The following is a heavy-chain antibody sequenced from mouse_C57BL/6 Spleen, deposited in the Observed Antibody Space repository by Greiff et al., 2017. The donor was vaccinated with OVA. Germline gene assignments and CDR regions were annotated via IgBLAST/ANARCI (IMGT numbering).Heavy chain of an antibody. J-gene: IGHJ4*01. CDR1: GYTFTSYW. CDR2: IDPSDSYT. Sequence: VQLQQPGAELVRPGTSVKLSCKASGYTFTSYWMHWVKQRPGQGLEWIGVIDPSDSYTNYNQKFKGKATLTVDTSSSAAYMQLSSLTSEDSAVYYCAREGKWGYYYAMDYWGQGTSVTVSS. V-gene: IGHV1-59*01. CDR3: AREGKWGYYYAMDY. D-gene: IGHD2-2*01.